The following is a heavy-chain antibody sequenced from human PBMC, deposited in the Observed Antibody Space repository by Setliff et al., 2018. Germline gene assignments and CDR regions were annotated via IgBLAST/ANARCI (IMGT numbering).Heavy chain of an antibody. CDR3: ARVDFTMLQGVLGH. CDR2: VYYSGYT. D-gene: IGHD3-10*01. CDR1: NGSVSTTSHY. V-gene: IGHV4-39*07. Sequence: PSETLSLPCTVSNGSVSTTSHYWGWVRQPPGKGLEWIGSVYYSGYTYYSPSLESRVAISVDTSKNQFSLKVNSVTAADTAVYYCARVDFTMLQGVLGHWGQGTLVTVSS. J-gene: IGHJ1*01.